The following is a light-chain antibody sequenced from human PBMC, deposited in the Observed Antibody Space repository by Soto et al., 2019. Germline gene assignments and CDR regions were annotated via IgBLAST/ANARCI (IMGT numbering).Light chain of an antibody. CDR2: SVS. Sequence: EILLTQSPGTLSSSQGERATLSCRASQSVSSSYLAWYQQQPRQPPRRLMYSVSNRASGTPDRFSGRGSGTDFTLTISRLEPQDFAVYYCQHHGDSPTWTFGQGTKGDIK. J-gene: IGKJ1*01. CDR3: QHHGDSPTWT. CDR1: QSVSSSY. V-gene: IGKV3-20*01.